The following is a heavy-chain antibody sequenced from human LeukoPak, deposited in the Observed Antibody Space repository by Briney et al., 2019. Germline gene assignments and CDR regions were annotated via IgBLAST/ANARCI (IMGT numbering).Heavy chain of an antibody. CDR3: ARDRSSSWYVAWFDP. Sequence: GGSLRLSCAASGFTFSSYWMHWVRQAPGKGLVWVSRINNDESHTTYADSVKGRFTISRDNAKNTLYLQMNSLRVEDTAVYYCARDRSSSWYVAWFDPWGQGTLVTVSS. CDR2: INNDESHT. CDR1: GFTFSSYW. J-gene: IGHJ5*02. D-gene: IGHD6-13*01. V-gene: IGHV3-74*01.